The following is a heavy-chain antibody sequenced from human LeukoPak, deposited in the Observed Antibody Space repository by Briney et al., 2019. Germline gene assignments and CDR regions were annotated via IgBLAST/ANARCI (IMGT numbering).Heavy chain of an antibody. CDR1: GGSISSYY. D-gene: IGHD1-26*01. V-gene: IGHV4-59*01. J-gene: IGHJ3*02. Sequence: KPSETLSLTCTVSGGSISSYYWSWIRQPPGKGLEWIGYIYYSGSTDYNPSLKSRVTISVDTSKNQFSLKLSSVTAADTALYYCARGGNGSQYASGAFDIWGQGTMVTVSS. CDR3: ARGGNGSQYASGAFDI. CDR2: IYYSGST.